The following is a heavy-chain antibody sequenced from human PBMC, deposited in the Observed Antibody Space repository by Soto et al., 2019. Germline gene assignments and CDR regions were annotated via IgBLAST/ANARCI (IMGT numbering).Heavy chain of an antibody. J-gene: IGHJ1*01. D-gene: IGHD2-15*01. Sequence: GASVKVSCKASGYTFTSYYMHWVRQAPGQGLEWMGIINPSGGSTSYAQKFQGRVTMTRDTSTSTVYMELSSLRSEDTAVYYCARDLYCSGGSCLELAEYFQHWGQGTLVTVSS. V-gene: IGHV1-46*01. CDR1: GYTFTSYY. CDR2: INPSGGST. CDR3: ARDLYCSGGSCLELAEYFQH.